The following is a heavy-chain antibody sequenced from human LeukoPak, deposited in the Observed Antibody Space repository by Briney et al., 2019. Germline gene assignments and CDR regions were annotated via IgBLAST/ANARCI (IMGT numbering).Heavy chain of an antibody. J-gene: IGHJ4*02. CDR2: ISGGGDNT. CDR3: ARGLGEAVAGYFTGFDY. Sequence: MNWVRQXPGKGLEWVSTISGGGDNTYYADSVRGRITISRDNSKNTLYLQMNSLRAEDTAIYYCARGLGEAVAGYFTGFDYWGQGTLVTVSS. V-gene: IGHV3-23*01. D-gene: IGHD6-19*01.